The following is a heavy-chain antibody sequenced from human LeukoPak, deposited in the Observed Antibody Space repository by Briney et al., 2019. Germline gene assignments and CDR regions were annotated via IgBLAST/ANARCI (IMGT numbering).Heavy chain of an antibody. CDR3: AKPLEKYTYGGNFDY. CDR1: GFTFSSYA. Sequence: GGSLRLYCEASGFTFSSYAMSWVRQAPWKWLAWVSVISSSADSTYYADSVKGRFTISRDNSKNTLYLQMNNLRAEDTAVYYCAKPLEKYTYGGNFDYWGQGLLVTVSS. CDR2: ISSSADST. D-gene: IGHD4-23*01. J-gene: IGHJ4*02. V-gene: IGHV3-23*01.